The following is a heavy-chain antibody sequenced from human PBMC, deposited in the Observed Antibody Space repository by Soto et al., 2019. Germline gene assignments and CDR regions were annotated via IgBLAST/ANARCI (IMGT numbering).Heavy chain of an antibody. CDR1: GGSINSGDFY. J-gene: IGHJ4*02. V-gene: IGHV4-30-4*01. CDR2: IFYSGST. CDR3: ARVVIQTYYFDY. D-gene: IGHD3-22*01. Sequence: PSETLSLTCTVSGGSINSGDFYWSWIRQPPGKGLEWIGYIFYSGSTRYNPSLRSRFTISQDTSRNEFFLKVSTVTAADTAVYYCARVVIQTYYFDYWGQGTRVTVSS.